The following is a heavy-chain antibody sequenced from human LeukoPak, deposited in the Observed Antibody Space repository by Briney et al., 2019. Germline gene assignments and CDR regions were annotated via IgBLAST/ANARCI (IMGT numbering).Heavy chain of an antibody. V-gene: IGHV3-23*05. CDR3: ARGQTGGY. J-gene: IGHJ4*02. CDR1: GFTFSSDA. CDR2: IYSNGNT. D-gene: IGHD1-14*01. Sequence: GGSLRLSCAASGFTFSSDAMSWVRQAPGMGLEWVSLIYSNGNTYYADSVKGRFTISRDTSKNTVYLQMNSLRAEDTAVYYCARGQTGGYWGQGTLVTVSS.